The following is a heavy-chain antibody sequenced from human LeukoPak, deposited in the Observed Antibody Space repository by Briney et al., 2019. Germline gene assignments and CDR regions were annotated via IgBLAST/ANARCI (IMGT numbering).Heavy chain of an antibody. CDR3: ARSEPTFIAAAGHFDY. J-gene: IGHJ4*02. CDR1: GYTFTGYY. CDR2: INPNSGGT. Sequence: ASVKVSCKASGYTFTGYYMHWVRQAPGQGLEWMGWINPNSGGTNYAQKFQGRVTMTRDTSISTAYMELSRLRSDDTAVYYCARSEPTFIAAAGHFDYWGQGTLVTVSS. D-gene: IGHD6-13*01. V-gene: IGHV1-2*02.